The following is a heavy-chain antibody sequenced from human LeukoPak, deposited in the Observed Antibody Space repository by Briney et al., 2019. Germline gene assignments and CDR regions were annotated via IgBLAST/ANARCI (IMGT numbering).Heavy chain of an antibody. CDR1: GYTFTSYG. CDR2: ISAYNGNT. V-gene: IGHV1-18*01. D-gene: IGHD6-6*01. CDR3: ATVNSSSDYYYMDV. J-gene: IGHJ6*03. Sequence: ASVKVSCKASGYTFTSYGISWVRQAPGQGLEWMGWISAYNGNTNYAQKLQGRVTMTTDTSTSTAYMELSSLRSEDTAVYYCATVNSSSDYYYMDVWGKGTTVTVSS.